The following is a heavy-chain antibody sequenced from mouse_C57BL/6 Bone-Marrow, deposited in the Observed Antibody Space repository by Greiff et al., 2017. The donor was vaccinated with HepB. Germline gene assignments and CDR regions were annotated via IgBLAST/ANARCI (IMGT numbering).Heavy chain of an antibody. V-gene: IGHV5-15*01. CDR3: ARRYGSSHWYFDV. J-gene: IGHJ1*03. CDR2: ISNLAYSI. CDR1: GFTFSDYG. Sequence: EVNVVESGGGLVQPGGSLKLSCAASGFTFSDYGMAWVRQAPRKGPEWVAFISNLAYSIYYADTVTGRFTISRENAKNTLYLEMSSLRSEDTAMYYCARRYGSSHWYFDVWGTGTTVTVSS. D-gene: IGHD1-1*01.